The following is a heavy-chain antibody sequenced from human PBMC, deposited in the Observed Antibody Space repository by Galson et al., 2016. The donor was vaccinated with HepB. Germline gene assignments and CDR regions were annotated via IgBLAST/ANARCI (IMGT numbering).Heavy chain of an antibody. V-gene: IGHV5-10-1*01. D-gene: IGHD6-19*01. Sequence: QSGAEVKMPGESLRISCQGSGYSFTYYWISWVRQMPGKGLEWMGRIDPSDSYTIYSPSFQGHVNISADNSINTAYLQWSSLKASVTAMYFCARHGPEAGTYWVFDVWGRGTLVTVSS. CDR3: ARHGPEAGTYWVFDV. CDR1: GYSFTYYW. J-gene: IGHJ2*01. CDR2: IDPSDSYT.